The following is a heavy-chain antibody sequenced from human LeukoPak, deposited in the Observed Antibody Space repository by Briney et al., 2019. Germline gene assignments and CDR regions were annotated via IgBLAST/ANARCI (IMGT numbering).Heavy chain of an antibody. CDR2: INSDGSST. D-gene: IGHD1-26*01. V-gene: IGHV3-74*01. CDR3: ARDIFSGSFDAFDI. CDR1: GFTFSSYW. J-gene: IGHJ3*02. Sequence: GGSLRLSCAASGFTFSSYWMHWVRQAPGKGLVWVSRINSDGSSTSYADSVKGRFTISRDNAKNTLYLQMNSLRAEDTAVYYCARDIFSGSFDAFDIWGQGTMVTVYS.